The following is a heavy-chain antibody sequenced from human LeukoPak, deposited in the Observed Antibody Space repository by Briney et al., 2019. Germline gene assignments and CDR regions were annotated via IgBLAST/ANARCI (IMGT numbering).Heavy chain of an antibody. CDR1: GFTFSSYS. V-gene: IGHV3-21*04. CDR3: AKGGGWLYYLDY. J-gene: IGHJ4*02. Sequence: GGSLRLSCAASGFTFSSYSMNWVRQAPGKGLEWVSSISSSSSYIYYADSAKGRFTISRDNSKNTLYLQMNSLRAEDTAVYYCAKGGGWLYYLDYWGQGTLVTVSS. CDR2: ISSSSSYI. D-gene: IGHD6-19*01.